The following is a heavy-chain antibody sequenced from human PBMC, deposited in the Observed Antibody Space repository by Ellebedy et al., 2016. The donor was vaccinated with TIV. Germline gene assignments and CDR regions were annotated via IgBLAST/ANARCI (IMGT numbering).Heavy chain of an antibody. V-gene: IGHV3-23*01. Sequence: PGGSLRLSCVASGFTFENSYMSWIRQAAGEGLEWIAAISASGLTTDYADSVRGRFTISRDNSRDTVYLQMNSLRAEDTAVYYCAIHNWGRGFNYWGQGTLVTVSS. CDR3: AIHNWGRGFNY. J-gene: IGHJ4*02. D-gene: IGHD7-27*01. CDR2: ISASGLTT. CDR1: GFTFENSY.